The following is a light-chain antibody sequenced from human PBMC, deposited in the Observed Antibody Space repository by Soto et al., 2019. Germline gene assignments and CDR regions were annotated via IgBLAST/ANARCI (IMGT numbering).Light chain of an antibody. Sequence: DIQVTQSPSSVSASLGDRVTITCRASQGINTWLTWYQQKPGKAPKLLISAASNLQSGVPSRFSGSGSGTDFTLTISSLQPEDFATYYCQQSYTFPWTFGQGTKVEMK. CDR2: AAS. CDR1: QGINTW. V-gene: IGKV1D-12*01. J-gene: IGKJ1*01. CDR3: QQSYTFPWT.